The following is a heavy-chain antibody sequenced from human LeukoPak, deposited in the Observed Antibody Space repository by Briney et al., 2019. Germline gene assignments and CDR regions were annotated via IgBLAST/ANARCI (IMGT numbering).Heavy chain of an antibody. CDR2: ISSSSSYI. Sequence: GGSLRLSCAASGFTFSSYWMNWARQAPGKGLEWVSSISSSSSYIYYADSVKGRFTISRDNAKNSLYLQMNSLRAEDTAVYYWARVYSSGYYYYGMDVGGQGTTVTVSS. D-gene: IGHD2-21*01. J-gene: IGHJ6*02. CDR1: GFTFSSYW. V-gene: IGHV3-21*01. CDR3: ARVYSSGYYYYGMDV.